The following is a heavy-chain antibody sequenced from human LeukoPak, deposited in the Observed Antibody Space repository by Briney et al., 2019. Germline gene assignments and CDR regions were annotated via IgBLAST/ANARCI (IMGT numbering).Heavy chain of an antibody. D-gene: IGHD6-13*01. V-gene: IGHV3-7*01. CDR1: GFTFNTYW. Sequence: GGSLRLSCAASGFTFNTYWMTWVRQAPGKGLEWVANINQGETEKYYGDSVKGRFTISRDNAKKSLYLQMNSLRADDTAVYYCVRDSSTWSWAEYFHHWGQGTLVTVSS. CDR3: VRDSSTWSWAEYFHH. CDR2: INQGETEK. J-gene: IGHJ1*01.